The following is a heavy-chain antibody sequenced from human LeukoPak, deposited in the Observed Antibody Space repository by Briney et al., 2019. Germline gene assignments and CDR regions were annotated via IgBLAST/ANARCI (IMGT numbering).Heavy chain of an antibody. V-gene: IGHV3-23*01. D-gene: IGHD3-22*01. J-gene: IGHJ4*02. CDR3: AKVDYYDSSGSPFDY. CDR2: ISGSGDNT. Sequence: GGSLRLSCAASGFTFSSHGMSWVRQAPGKGLEWVSTISGSGDNTYYADSVKGRFTISRDNSKNTLYLQMNSLRAEDTAVYYCAKVDYYDSSGSPFDYWGQGTLVTVSS. CDR1: GFTFSSHG.